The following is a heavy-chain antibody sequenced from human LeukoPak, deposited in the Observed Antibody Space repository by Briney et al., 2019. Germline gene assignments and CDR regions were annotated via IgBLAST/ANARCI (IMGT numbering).Heavy chain of an antibody. CDR1: GFTFNTYW. Sequence: PGGSLRLSCAASGFTFNTYWMHWVRHAPGGGLVWLALISSDGTYSAYADSVKGRFTISRDNSKNTLYLQMNSLRAEDTAVYYCAITYSGSYWGPFDYWGQGTLVTVSS. D-gene: IGHD1-26*01. J-gene: IGHJ4*02. V-gene: IGHV3-74*03. CDR2: ISSDGTYS. CDR3: AITYSGSYWGPFDY.